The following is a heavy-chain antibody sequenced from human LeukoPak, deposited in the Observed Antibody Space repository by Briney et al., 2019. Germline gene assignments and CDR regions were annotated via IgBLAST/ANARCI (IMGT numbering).Heavy chain of an antibody. CDR3: ARPIGYNSGGFDL. CDR1: GYTFTSYA. V-gene: IGHV1-3*01. J-gene: IGHJ2*01. D-gene: IGHD6-19*01. Sequence: GASVKVSCKASGYTFTSYAMHWVRQAPGQRLEWMGWINAGNGNTKYSQNFQGRVTSTRDTSASIAYMELSSLRSEDTAVYYCARPIGYNSGGFDLWGRGTLVTVSS. CDR2: INAGNGNT.